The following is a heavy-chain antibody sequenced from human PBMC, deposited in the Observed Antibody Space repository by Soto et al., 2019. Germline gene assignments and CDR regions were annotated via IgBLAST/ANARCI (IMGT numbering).Heavy chain of an antibody. CDR2: IYYSGST. CDR3: ARKKGYSYGPHYFDY. V-gene: IGHV4-31*03. D-gene: IGHD5-18*01. CDR1: GGSISSGGYY. J-gene: IGHJ4*02. Sequence: QVQLQESGPGLVKPSQTLSLTCTVSGGSISSGGYYWSWIRQHPGKGLEWIGYIYYSGSTFYPPTLKSRVTISVDTSKNQFSLNLSSVTAADTAVYYCARKKGYSYGPHYFDYWGQGTLVTVSS.